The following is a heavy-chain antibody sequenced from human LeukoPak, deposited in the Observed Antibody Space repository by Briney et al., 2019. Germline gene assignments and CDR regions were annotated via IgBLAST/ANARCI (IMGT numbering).Heavy chain of an antibody. J-gene: IGHJ4*02. Sequence: GGSLRLSCAASRFTFRNYGMHWVRQAPGKGLEWVAVIWYDDSEKYYVDSVKGRFTVSRDNSRTTVYLQMNSLRVEDTAVYYCARDRGWPAVHFDLWGQGTLVTVSS. CDR1: RFTFRNYG. CDR2: IWYDDSEK. V-gene: IGHV3-33*01. D-gene: IGHD2-15*01. CDR3: ARDRGWPAVHFDL.